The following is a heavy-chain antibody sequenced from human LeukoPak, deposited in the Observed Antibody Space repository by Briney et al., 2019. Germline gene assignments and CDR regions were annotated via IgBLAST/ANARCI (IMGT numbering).Heavy chain of an antibody. D-gene: IGHD1-7*01. CDR1: GGSISSRSYY. Sequence: SETLSLICTVSGGSISSRSYYWGWIRQPPGKGLEYIGNIYYTGSTYYNPSLKSRVTISVDTSKNQFSLKLSSVTAADTAVYYCASTINYANYYYYGMDVWGQGTTVTVSS. J-gene: IGHJ6*02. CDR2: IYYTGST. CDR3: ASTINYANYYYYGMDV. V-gene: IGHV4-39*01.